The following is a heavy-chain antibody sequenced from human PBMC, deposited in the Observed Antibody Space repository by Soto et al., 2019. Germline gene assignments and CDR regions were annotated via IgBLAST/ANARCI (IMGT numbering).Heavy chain of an antibody. CDR2: IYYSGST. J-gene: IGHJ2*01. Sequence: PSETLSLTCTVSGGSISSSSYYWGWIRQPPGKGLEWIGSIYYSGSTYYNPSLKSRVTISVDTSKNQFSLKLSSVTAADTAVYYCARRSRNWYFDLWGRGTLVTVSS. V-gene: IGHV4-39*01. D-gene: IGHD3-10*01. CDR1: GGSISSSSYY. CDR3: ARRSRNWYFDL.